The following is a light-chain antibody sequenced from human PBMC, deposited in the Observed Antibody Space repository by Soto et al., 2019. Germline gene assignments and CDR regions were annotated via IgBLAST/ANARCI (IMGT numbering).Light chain of an antibody. CDR3: SAYTVSRTYV. J-gene: IGLJ1*01. V-gene: IGLV2-14*03. CDR1: SSDVGAYNF. CDR2: NVY. Sequence: QSVLTQPASVSGSPGQSITISCTGTSSDVGAYNFVSWHQQHPGKAPKLMTYNVYDRPSGISYLFSGSRCGNTPPLTFSWLQGEDVADYYCSAYTVSRTYVFGTGTKGTVL.